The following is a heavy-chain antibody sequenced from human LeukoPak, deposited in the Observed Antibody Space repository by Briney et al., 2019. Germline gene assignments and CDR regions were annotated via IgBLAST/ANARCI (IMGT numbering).Heavy chain of an antibody. CDR1: GYSISSGYY. Sequence: SETLSLTCTVSGYSISSGYYWGWIRQPPGKGLEWIGSIYHSGSTYYNPSLKSRVTISVDTSKNQFSLKLSSVTAADTAVYYCARGGRGMATTYFDYWGQGTLVTVSS. J-gene: IGHJ4*02. CDR3: ARGGRGMATTYFDY. D-gene: IGHD5-24*01. V-gene: IGHV4-38-2*02. CDR2: IYHSGST.